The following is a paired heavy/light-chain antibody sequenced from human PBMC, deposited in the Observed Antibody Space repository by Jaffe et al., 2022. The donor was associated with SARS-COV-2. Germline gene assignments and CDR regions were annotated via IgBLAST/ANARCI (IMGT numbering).Light chain of an antibody. J-gene: IGKJ3*01. CDR3: QQYATSFT. Sequence: EIVLTQSPGTLSLSPGERATLSCRASQSVNSNYLAWYQRKPGQAPRVLIYGASNRATGIPDRFSGSGSGTDFTLTISRLEPEDFAVYFCQQYATSFTFGPGTKVDI. CDR2: GAS. CDR1: QSVNSNY. V-gene: IGKV3-20*01.
Heavy chain of an antibody. CDR2: IYSAGDS. CDR3: ATDFRLGSH. Sequence: EVQVVESGGGLVQPGGSLRLSCAASGFIVSSIQMSWVRQAPGKGLEWVAVIYSAGDSHYADSVKGRFAIARDTSKNTLSLQMNSLRAEDTAVYYCATDFRLGSHWGQGTLVTVSS. J-gene: IGHJ4*02. D-gene: IGHD1-26*01. V-gene: IGHV3-66*02. CDR1: GFIVSSIQ.